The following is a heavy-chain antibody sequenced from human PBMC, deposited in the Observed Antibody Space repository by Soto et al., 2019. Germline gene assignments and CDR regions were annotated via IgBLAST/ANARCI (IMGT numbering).Heavy chain of an antibody. Sequence: QVHLAESGGGVVQPGRSLRLSCAASEFTFSTFAVHWVRQAPGKGLEWVAVISKDGSNIYYADSVKGRFTISRDNSKKTLYLQMRGLRAEDTAVYYCARQNPPQAGDYYYYGMDVWGQGTTVTVSS. V-gene: IGHV3-30-3*01. CDR2: ISKDGSNI. CDR3: ARQNPPQAGDYYYYGMDV. J-gene: IGHJ6*02. CDR1: EFTFSTFA.